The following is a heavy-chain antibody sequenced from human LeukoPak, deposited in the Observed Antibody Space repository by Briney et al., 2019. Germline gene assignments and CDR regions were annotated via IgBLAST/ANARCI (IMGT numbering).Heavy chain of an antibody. D-gene: IGHD4-17*01. Sequence: PGRSLRLSCAASGFTFRGNGMHWVRQAPGKGLEWVAIIWYDGSSRYYADSVKGRFTISRDNSKSTLFLQMNSLTAEDTAVYYCARDQGTSVTAMVGGHFDYWGPGTLVTVSS. CDR2: IWYDGSSR. CDR3: ARDQGTSVTAMVGGHFDY. J-gene: IGHJ4*02. V-gene: IGHV3-33*01. CDR1: GFTFRGNG.